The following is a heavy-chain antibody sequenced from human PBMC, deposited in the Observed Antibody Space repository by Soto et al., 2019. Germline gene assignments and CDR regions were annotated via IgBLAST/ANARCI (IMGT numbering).Heavy chain of an antibody. Sequence: EVQLVQSGAEVKKPGESLRISCKGSGYSFTSYWISWVRQMPGKGLEWMGRIEPSDSYINYSPSFQGHVTISADKSISTAYLQWSSLKASDTALYYCARHSNQLLGFDYWGQGTLVTVSS. CDR2: IEPSDSYI. J-gene: IGHJ4*02. D-gene: IGHD2-2*01. CDR3: ARHSNQLLGFDY. CDR1: GYSFTSYW. V-gene: IGHV5-10-1*01.